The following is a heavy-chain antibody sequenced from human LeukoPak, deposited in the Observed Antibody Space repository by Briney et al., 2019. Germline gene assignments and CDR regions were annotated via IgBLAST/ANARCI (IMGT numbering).Heavy chain of an antibody. Sequence: PGGSLRLSCAASGFTFSSYDMTWVRQAPGGGLEWESSITPSADTTCYGDSVKGRFPIYRDNCKNTVYLQMNNLRVDDTAVYYCPRVAGWHCFDPWGQETLVTVSS. D-gene: IGHD6-19*01. CDR2: ITPSADTT. CDR3: PRVAGWHCFDP. CDR1: GFTFSSYD. V-gene: IGHV3-23*01. J-gene: IGHJ5*02.